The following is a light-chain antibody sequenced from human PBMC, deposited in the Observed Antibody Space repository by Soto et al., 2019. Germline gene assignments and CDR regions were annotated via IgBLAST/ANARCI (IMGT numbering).Light chain of an antibody. Sequence: QSVLTQPASVSGSPGQSITISCTGTSSDVGDYNYVSWYQHHPGKAPKLIIYEVRNRPSGVPNRFSGAKSGNTASLTISGLQAEDEADSYCSSYRTGSAFYVFGSGTTVTVL. V-gene: IGLV2-14*01. J-gene: IGLJ1*01. CDR1: SSDVGDYNY. CDR2: EVR. CDR3: SSYRTGSAFYV.